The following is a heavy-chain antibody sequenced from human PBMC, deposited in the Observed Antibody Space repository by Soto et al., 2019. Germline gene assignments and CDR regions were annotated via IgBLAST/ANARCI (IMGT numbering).Heavy chain of an antibody. D-gene: IGHD3-16*01. Sequence: ASVKVSCKSSGYTFTFYYMHWVRQAPGQGLEWMGWINPNSGGTNYAQKFQGWVTMTRDTSISTAYMELSRLRSDDTAVYYCARAGMTTLSFGYYYGMDVWGQGTTVTVSS. J-gene: IGHJ6*02. CDR2: INPNSGGT. CDR1: GYTFTFYY. CDR3: ARAGMTTLSFGYYYGMDV. V-gene: IGHV1-2*04.